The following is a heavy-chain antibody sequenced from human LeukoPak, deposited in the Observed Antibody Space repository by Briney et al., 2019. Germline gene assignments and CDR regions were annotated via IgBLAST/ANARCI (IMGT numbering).Heavy chain of an antibody. CDR1: GGTFSSYA. V-gene: IGHV1-69*04. CDR3: AVGSGSYSPFDP. Sequence: SVKVSCKASGGTFSSYAISWVRQAPGQGLEWMGRIVPIFGIANYAQKFQGRVTITADKSTSTAYMELSSLRSEDTAVYYCAVGSGSYSPFDPWGQGTLVTVSS. CDR2: IVPIFGIA. D-gene: IGHD1-26*01. J-gene: IGHJ5*02.